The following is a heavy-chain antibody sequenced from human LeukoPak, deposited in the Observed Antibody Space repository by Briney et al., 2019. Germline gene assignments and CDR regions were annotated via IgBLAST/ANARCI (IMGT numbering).Heavy chain of an antibody. J-gene: IGHJ6*02. CDR3: ARGLKLELPASSGYCYGMDV. CDR2: INQDGSEK. D-gene: IGHD1-7*01. CDR1: GFSFSSYS. V-gene: IGHV3-7*01. Sequence: GGSLRLSCAASGFSFSSYSMTWVRQAPGKGLEWVANINQDGSEKYYVDSVKGRFTISRDNARKSLCLQMSSLRAEDTAVYYCARGLKLELPASSGYCYGMDVWGQGTTVTVSS.